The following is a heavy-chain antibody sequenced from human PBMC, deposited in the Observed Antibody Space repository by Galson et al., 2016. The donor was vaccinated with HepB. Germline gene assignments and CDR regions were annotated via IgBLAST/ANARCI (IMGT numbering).Heavy chain of an antibody. J-gene: IGHJ3*02. CDR2: INGDGRIT. D-gene: IGHD3-16*01. V-gene: IGHV3-74*01. CDR1: GFNFITTW. CDR3: VRDFLWGEGADAFDI. Sequence: SLRLSCAASGFNFITTWMHWVRQSPGKGLVWVSRINGDGRITSYADSVRGRFTISRDNAKNTVSLQMNSLRAEDTAIYYCVRDFLWGEGADAFDIWGQGRRVTVSS.